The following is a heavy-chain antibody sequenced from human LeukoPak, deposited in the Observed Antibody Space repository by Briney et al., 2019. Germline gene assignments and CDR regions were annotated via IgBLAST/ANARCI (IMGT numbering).Heavy chain of an antibody. Sequence: PGGSLRLSCAASGFTFSSYGMHWVRQAPGKGLEWVAVIWYDGSNKYYADSVKGRFTISRDTFENTVYLQMNNLRIEDTGTFCSRGLDWYTYFGDYWGQGTVVAVSS. J-gene: IGHJ4*02. CDR3: SRGLDWYTYFGDY. D-gene: IGHD3-9*01. CDR1: GFTFSSYG. V-gene: IGHV3-33*01. CDR2: IWYDGSNK.